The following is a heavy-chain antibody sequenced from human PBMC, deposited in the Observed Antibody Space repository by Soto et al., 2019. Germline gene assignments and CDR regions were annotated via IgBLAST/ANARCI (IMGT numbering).Heavy chain of an antibody. CDR1: GYSLTSYW. V-gene: IGHV5-51*01. J-gene: IGHJ4*02. D-gene: IGHD2-2*01. Sequence: GEPLKISCKGSGYSLTSYWIGWVRQMPGKGLEWMGIIYPGDSDTRYSPSFQGQVTISADKSISTAYLQWSSLKASDTAMYYCASSWDRYYFDYWGQGTLVTVSS. CDR3: ASSWDRYYFDY. CDR2: IYPGDSDT.